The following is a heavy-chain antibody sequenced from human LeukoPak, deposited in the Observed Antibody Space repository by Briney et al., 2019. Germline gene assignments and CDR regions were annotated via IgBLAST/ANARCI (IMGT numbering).Heavy chain of an antibody. V-gene: IGHV5-51*01. D-gene: IGHD6-19*01. J-gene: IGHJ6*02. CDR3: ARVTGGVAGRHYYYYGMDV. CDR1: GYSFTSYW. CDR2: IYPGDADT. Sequence: GESLKISCKGSGYSFTSYWIGWVRQMPGKGLEWMGIIYPGDADTRYSPSFQGEVTISADKSISTAYLQWSSLKASDTAMSYCARVTGGVAGRHYYYYGMDVWGQGTTVTVSS.